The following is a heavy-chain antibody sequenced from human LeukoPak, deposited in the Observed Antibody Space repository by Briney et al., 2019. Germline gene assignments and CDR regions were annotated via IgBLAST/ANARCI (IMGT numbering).Heavy chain of an antibody. Sequence: ASVKVSCKASGYTFTGYYMHWVRQAPGQGLELMGWITPNSGGTNYAQKFQGRITMPRHTSISTAYMELSRLRSDDTAVYYCGRDRNYQDSSGRPGYWGQGTLVTVPS. D-gene: IGHD3-22*01. CDR1: GYTFTGYY. CDR3: GRDRNYQDSSGRPGY. V-gene: IGHV1-2*02. CDR2: ITPNSGGT. J-gene: IGHJ4*02.